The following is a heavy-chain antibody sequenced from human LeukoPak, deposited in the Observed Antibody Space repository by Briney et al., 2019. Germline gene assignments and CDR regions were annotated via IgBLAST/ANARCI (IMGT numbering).Heavy chain of an antibody. Sequence: SETLSLTCTVSGGSISSYYWSWIRQPPGKGLEWIAYIYYSGSTNYNPSLKSRVTISVDTSKNQFSLKLSSVTAADTAVYYCARSGSGYLRYYFGYWGQGTLVTVSS. CDR2: IYYSGST. D-gene: IGHD5-12*01. V-gene: IGHV4-59*12. J-gene: IGHJ4*02. CDR3: ARSGSGYLRYYFGY. CDR1: GGSISSYY.